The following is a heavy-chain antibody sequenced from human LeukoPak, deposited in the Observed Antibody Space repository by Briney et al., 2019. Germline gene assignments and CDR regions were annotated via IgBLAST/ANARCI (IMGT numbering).Heavy chain of an antibody. D-gene: IGHD1-26*01. J-gene: IGHJ4*02. Sequence: GESLKISCKGSGYSFTSYWIGWVRQMPGKGLEWMGIIYPGDSDTRYSPSFQGQVTTSADKSISTAYLQWSSLKASDTAMYYCATGGASIVGATSENYYFDYWGQGTLVTVSS. CDR2: IYPGDSDT. CDR1: GYSFTSYW. V-gene: IGHV5-51*01. CDR3: ATGGASIVGATSENYYFDY.